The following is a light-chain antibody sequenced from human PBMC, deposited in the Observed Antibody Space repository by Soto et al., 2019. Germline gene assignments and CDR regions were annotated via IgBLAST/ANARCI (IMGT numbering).Light chain of an antibody. CDR3: HQYDDWPPA. V-gene: IGKV3-15*01. J-gene: IGKJ1*01. CDR1: QSVSSY. CDR2: DAS. Sequence: ESVLTQSPATLSLSPGERATLSCRASQSVSSYLAWYQQKPGQAPRLLIYDASTRATGIPARFSGSGSGTEFTLTISSLQSEDFAVYYCHQYDDWPPAFGQGTKVDIK.